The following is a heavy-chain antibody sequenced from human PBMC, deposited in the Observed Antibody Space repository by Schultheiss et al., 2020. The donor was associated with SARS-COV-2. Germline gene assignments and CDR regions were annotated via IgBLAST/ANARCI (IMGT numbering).Heavy chain of an antibody. D-gene: IGHD6-6*01. J-gene: IGHJ4*02. CDR2: ISSSGNTI. CDR3: ARASYSSSSDFDH. V-gene: IGHV3-11*01. Sequence: GESLKISCAASGFTFSDYYMSWIRQAPGKGLEWVSYISSSGNTIYYADSVKGRFTVSRDNAKNSLYVQMNSLRVEDTAVYYCARASYSSSSDFDHWGQGTLVTVSS. CDR1: GFTFSDYY.